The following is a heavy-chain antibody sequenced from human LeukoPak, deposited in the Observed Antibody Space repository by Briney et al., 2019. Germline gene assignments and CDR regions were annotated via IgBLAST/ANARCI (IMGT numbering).Heavy chain of an antibody. CDR1: GFTFSSYW. D-gene: IGHD3-22*01. CDR2: IKQDGSEK. V-gene: IGHV3-7*01. J-gene: IGHJ4*02. CDR3: ARDLRKRHDSSGYYYS. Sequence: GGSLRLSCAASGFTFSSYWMSWVRQAPGKGLEWVANIKQDGSEKYYVGSVKGRFTISRDNAKNSLYLQMNSLRAEDTAVYYCARDLRKRHDSSGYYYSWGQGTLVTVSS.